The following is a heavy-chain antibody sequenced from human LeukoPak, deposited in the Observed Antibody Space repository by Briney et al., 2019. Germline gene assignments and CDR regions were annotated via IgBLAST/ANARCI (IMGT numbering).Heavy chain of an antibody. CDR1: GFTFSDYY. V-gene: IGHV3-11*03. CDR2: ISSSSSYT. Sequence: GGSLRLSCAASGFTFSDYYMSWIRQAPGKGLEWVSYISSSSSYTNYADSVKGRFTISRDDAKNSLYLQMNSLRAEDTAVYYCASPWSSGWTGYFDYWGQGTLVTVSS. CDR3: ASPWSSGWTGYFDY. D-gene: IGHD6-19*01. J-gene: IGHJ4*02.